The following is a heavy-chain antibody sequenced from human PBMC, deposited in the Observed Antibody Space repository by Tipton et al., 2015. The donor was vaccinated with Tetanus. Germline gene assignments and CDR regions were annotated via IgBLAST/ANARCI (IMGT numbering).Heavy chain of an antibody. CDR1: GFTFSTYW. J-gene: IGHJ6*02. Sequence: SLRLSCAAPGFTFSTYWMHWVRQAPGKGLMWVSRINEEGTSTVYLDSVKGRFTISRDNARNTLFLQMHSLRAEDTGVYYCARDYVWGNVRYYYAMDVWGQGTTVMVSS. V-gene: IGHV3-74*01. CDR3: ARDYVWGNVRYYYAMDV. D-gene: IGHD3-16*01. CDR2: INEEGTST.